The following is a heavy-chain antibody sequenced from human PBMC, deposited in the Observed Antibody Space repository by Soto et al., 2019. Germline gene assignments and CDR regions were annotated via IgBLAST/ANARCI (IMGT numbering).Heavy chain of an antibody. CDR2: IYYSGST. D-gene: IGHD3-16*01. V-gene: IGHV4-59*01. J-gene: IGHJ6*03. Sequence: SETLSLTCTVSGGSISSYYWSWIRQPPGKGLEWIGYIYYSGSTNYNPSLKSRVTISVDTSKNQFSLKLSSVTAADTAVYYCARMIILGNRGYYYYYMDVWGKGTTVTVSS. CDR3: ARMIILGNRGYYYYYMDV. CDR1: GGSISSYY.